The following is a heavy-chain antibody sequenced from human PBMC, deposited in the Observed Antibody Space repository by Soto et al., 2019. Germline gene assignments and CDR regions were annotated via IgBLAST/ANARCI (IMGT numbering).Heavy chain of an antibody. CDR3: ARSGGYCSSTSCYKVLWWFDP. CDR1: GGTFSSYA. Sequence: EASVKVSCKASGGTFSSYAISWVRQAPGQGLEWMGGIIPIFGTANYAQKFQGRVTITADESTSTAYMELSTLRSDDTAVYYCARSGGYCSSTSCYKVLWWFDPWGQGTLVTVSS. V-gene: IGHV1-69*13. CDR2: IIPIFGTA. J-gene: IGHJ5*02. D-gene: IGHD2-2*02.